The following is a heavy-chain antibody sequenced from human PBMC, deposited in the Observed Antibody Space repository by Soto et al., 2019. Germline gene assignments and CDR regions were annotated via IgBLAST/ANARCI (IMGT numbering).Heavy chain of an antibody. V-gene: IGHV1-2*04. Sequence: GASVKVSCTDSGYRFTGYYMHWVRQAPGQGLEWMGWINPNSGGTNYAQKFQGWVTMTRDTSISTAYMELSRLRSDDTAVYYCARDEIAVAGRYGMDVWGQGTTVTVSS. CDR3: ARDEIAVAGRYGMDV. D-gene: IGHD6-19*01. CDR1: GYRFTGYY. J-gene: IGHJ6*02. CDR2: INPNSGGT.